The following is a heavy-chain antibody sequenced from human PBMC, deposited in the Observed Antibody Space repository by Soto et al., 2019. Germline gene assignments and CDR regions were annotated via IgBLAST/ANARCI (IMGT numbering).Heavy chain of an antibody. CDR1: GFTFSSYS. J-gene: IGHJ6*03. CDR3: ARLRGYSGYDFSYYYYYMDV. CDR2: ISSSSSTI. Sequence: GGSLRLSCAASGFTFSSYSMNWVRQAPGKGLEWVSYISSSSSTIYYADSVKGRFTISRDNAKNSLYLQMNSLRAEDTAVYYCARLRGYSGYDFSYYYYYMDVWGKGTTVTVSS. D-gene: IGHD5-12*01. V-gene: IGHV3-48*01.